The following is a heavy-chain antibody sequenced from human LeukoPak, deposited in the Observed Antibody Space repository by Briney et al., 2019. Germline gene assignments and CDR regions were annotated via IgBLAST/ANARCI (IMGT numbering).Heavy chain of an antibody. CDR1: GYTFTGYY. D-gene: IGHD6-6*01. J-gene: IGHJ4*02. V-gene: IGHV1-2*02. CDR3: ARDLEDSSSAGDY. Sequence: ASVKVSCKASGYTFTGYYMHWVRQAPGQGLEGMGWINPNSGGTNYAQKFQGRVTMTRDTSISTAYMELSRLRSDDTAVYYCARDLEDSSSAGDYWGQGTLVTVSS. CDR2: INPNSGGT.